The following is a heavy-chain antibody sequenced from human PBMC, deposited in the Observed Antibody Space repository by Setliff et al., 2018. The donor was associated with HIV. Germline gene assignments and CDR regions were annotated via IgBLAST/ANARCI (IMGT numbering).Heavy chain of an antibody. J-gene: IGHJ4*02. D-gene: IGHD6-19*01. V-gene: IGHV1-69*05. CDR3: ARVVPTYRSGWQTSVFDS. Sequence: SVKVSCKASGGSFNNNAVTWVRQTPRQGLEWVGGVTPMVGTPQYAQKFQGRVTITTDESTSTAFMELGSLKFDDTAVYYCARVVPTYRSGWQTSVFDSWGQGTLVTVSS. CDR1: GGSFNNNA. CDR2: VTPMVGTP.